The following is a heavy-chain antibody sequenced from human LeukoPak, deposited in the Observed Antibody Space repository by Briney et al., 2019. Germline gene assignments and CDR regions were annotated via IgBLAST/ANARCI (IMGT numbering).Heavy chain of an antibody. CDR3: ARINRQLHYSDY. Sequence: SETLSLTRTVSGGSISSYYWSWIRQPPGKGLEWIGYIYYSGSTNYNPSLKSRVTISVDTSKNQFSLKLSSVTAADTAVYYCARINRQLHYSDYWGQGTLVTVSS. J-gene: IGHJ4*02. CDR2: IYYSGST. V-gene: IGHV4-59*01. CDR1: GGSISSYY. D-gene: IGHD1-14*01.